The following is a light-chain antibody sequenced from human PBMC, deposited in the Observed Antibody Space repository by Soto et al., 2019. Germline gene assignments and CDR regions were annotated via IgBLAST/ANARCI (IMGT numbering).Light chain of an antibody. CDR3: QSYDNSLSGSWV. Sequence: QSVLTQPPSVSGAPGQRVTISCSGSSSNIGAGFDVHWYHQIAGTAPKLLIYGNSNRPSGVPDRFSGSKSGTSASLAINGGQAEDEAHYYCQSYDNSLSGSWVFGGGTKLTVL. CDR1: SSNIGAGFD. V-gene: IGLV1-40*01. J-gene: IGLJ3*02. CDR2: GNS.